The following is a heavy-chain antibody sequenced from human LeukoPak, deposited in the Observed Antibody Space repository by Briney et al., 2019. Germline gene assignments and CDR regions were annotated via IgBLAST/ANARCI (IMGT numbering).Heavy chain of an antibody. D-gene: IGHD3-9*01. J-gene: IGHJ4*02. CDR3: ARVYYDWLLFYFDY. CDR2: IYYSGST. Sequence: SETLSLTCTVSGGSISSGGYYWSWIRQHPGKGLEWIGYIYYSGSTYYNPSLKSRVTISVDTSKNQFSLKLSSVTAADTAVYYCARVYYDWLLFYFDYWGQGTLVTVSS. V-gene: IGHV4-30-4*08. CDR1: GGSISSGGYY.